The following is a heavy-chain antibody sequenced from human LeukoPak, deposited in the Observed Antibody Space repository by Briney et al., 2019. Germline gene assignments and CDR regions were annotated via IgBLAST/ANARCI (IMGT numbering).Heavy chain of an antibody. CDR2: MNPNSGNT. CDR3: ARPDSSGSFGAFDI. V-gene: IGHV1-8*01. Sequence: ASVKVSCKASGYTFTSYDINWVRQATGQGLEWMGWMNPNSGNTGYAQKFQGRVTMTRNTSISTVYMELSSLRSEDTAVYYCARPDSSGSFGAFDIWGQGTMVTVSS. J-gene: IGHJ3*02. D-gene: IGHD6-19*01. CDR1: GYTFTSYD.